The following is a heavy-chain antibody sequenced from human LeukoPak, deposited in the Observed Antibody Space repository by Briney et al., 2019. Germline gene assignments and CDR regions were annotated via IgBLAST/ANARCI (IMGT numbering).Heavy chain of an antibody. D-gene: IGHD3-3*01. Sequence: SESLSLTCDVYGWTFSGYYWSWIRHPPGKGLEWIGEINHSGSTNYNPSLKSRVSISVDTSKNQFSLKLSSVTAADTAVYYCARDFRGSVDAFDIWGQGTMVAVSS. CDR1: GWTFSGYY. CDR2: INHSGST. CDR3: ARDFRGSVDAFDI. V-gene: IGHV4-34*01. J-gene: IGHJ3*02.